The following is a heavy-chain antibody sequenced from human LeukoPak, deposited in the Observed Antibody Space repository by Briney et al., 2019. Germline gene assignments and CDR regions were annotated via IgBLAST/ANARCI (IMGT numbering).Heavy chain of an antibody. CDR1: GVSISTYY. D-gene: IGHD2-15*01. CDR3: ARKRQNDDVVVVAATTIPYYFDY. CDR2: AYYSGNN. J-gene: IGHJ4*02. V-gene: IGHV4-59*01. Sequence: SETLSLTCTVSGVSISTYYWSWIRQPPGKGLEWIGYAYYSGNNRYNPSLKSRVTMSVDTSKNQLSLKVNSVTAADTAVYYCARKRQNDDVVVVAATTIPYYFDYWGQGTLVTVSS.